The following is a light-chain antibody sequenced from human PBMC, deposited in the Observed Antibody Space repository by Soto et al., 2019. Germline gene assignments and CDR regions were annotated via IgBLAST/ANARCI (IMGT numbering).Light chain of an antibody. CDR3: QQYDNRSPLT. Sequence: EVVMTQSPATLSVSPGGRATLSCRASQSVWSNLAWYQQRPGQAPRLLIYGGSTRATGVPAKLSGSGSGTEFTLTISSLQTEDFGVYYCQQYDNRSPLTFGGGTKVEI. CDR1: QSVWSN. CDR2: GGS. J-gene: IGKJ4*01. V-gene: IGKV3-15*01.